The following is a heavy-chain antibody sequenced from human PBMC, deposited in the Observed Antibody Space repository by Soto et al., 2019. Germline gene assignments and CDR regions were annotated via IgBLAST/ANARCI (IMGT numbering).Heavy chain of an antibody. V-gene: IGHV3-23*01. D-gene: IGHD1-26*01. J-gene: IGHJ5*02. CDR1: GFIFENFG. CDR2: ISGSGFKK. CDR3: AKNQGVELVPLATVDWFDP. Sequence: GSLRLSCAASGFIFENFGMSWVRLAPGKGLEWISSISGSGFKKYYADFVKGRFTISRDNSKSTVYLELNNLSAEDTAVYHCAKNQGVELVPLATVDWFDPWGQGSVVTVSS.